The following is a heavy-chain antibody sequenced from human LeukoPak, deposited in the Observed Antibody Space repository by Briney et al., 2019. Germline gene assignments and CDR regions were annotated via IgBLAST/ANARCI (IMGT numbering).Heavy chain of an antibody. CDR2: ISGGGRST. CDR3: ARERYLDY. CDR1: GFTFSTCA. Sequence: GGSLRLSCAASGFTFSTCAMSWVRQAPGKGLEWVSTISGGGRSTDYADSVKGLFTISRDNSKNTLYLQMNSLRAEDTAVYYCARERYLDYWGQGTLVTVSS. J-gene: IGHJ4*02. V-gene: IGHV3-23*01.